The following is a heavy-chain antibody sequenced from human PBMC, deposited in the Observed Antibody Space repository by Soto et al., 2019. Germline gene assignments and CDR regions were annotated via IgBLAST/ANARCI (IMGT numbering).Heavy chain of an antibody. Sequence: QVQLVESGGGVVQPGRSLRLSCAASGFTFSSYGMHWVRQAPGKGLEWVAVISYDGSNKYYADSVKGRFTISRDNSKNXLYLEMNSLRAEDTAVYYCAKDSGRFGELSTRSVYWGQGTLVTVSS. D-gene: IGHD3-10*01. CDR2: ISYDGSNK. CDR1: GFTFSSYG. CDR3: AKDSGRFGELSTRSVY. V-gene: IGHV3-30*18. J-gene: IGHJ4*02.